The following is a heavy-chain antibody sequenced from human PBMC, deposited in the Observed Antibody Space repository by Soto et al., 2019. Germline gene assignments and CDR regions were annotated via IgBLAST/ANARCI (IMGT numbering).Heavy chain of an antibody. CDR3: ARGSLYYDSSGYYPNWFDP. D-gene: IGHD3-22*01. Sequence: QVQLQESGPGLVKPSETMSLTCTVSGGSISSYYWSWIRQPPGKGLEWIGYIYYSGSTNYNPSLTSRVTISVDTSKNQFSLKLSSVTAADTAVYYCARGSLYYDSSGYYPNWFDPWGQGTLVTVSS. J-gene: IGHJ5*02. CDR1: GGSISSYY. V-gene: IGHV4-59*01. CDR2: IYYSGST.